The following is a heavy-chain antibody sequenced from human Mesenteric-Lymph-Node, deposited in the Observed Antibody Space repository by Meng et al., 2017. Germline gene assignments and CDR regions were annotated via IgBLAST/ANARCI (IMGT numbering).Heavy chain of an antibody. Sequence: GESLKISFAASGFTFSGSAMHWVRQASGEGLEWVGRIRSKVNNHATEYAASVKGRFTISRDDSKNTAYLQMNSLKTEDTAVYFCTRQATMVGAVDYWGQGTLVTVSS. CDR2: IRSKVNNHAT. J-gene: IGHJ4*02. CDR3: TRQATMVGAVDY. V-gene: IGHV3-73*01. D-gene: IGHD1-26*01. CDR1: GFTFSGSA.